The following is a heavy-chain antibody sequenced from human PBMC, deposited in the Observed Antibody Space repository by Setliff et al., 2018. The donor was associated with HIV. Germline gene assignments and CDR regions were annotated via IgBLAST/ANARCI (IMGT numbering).Heavy chain of an antibody. CDR1: GYSISIGYY. J-gene: IGHJ6*02. CDR3: ASPKERYYYGSGTNVREYYGMDV. V-gene: IGHV4-38-2*01. CDR2: IFYSGRT. Sequence: SETLSLTCAVSGYSISIGYYWGWIRQPPGKGLEWIGSIFYSGRTTYNPYLRSRVTISVDTSKNQFSLKVNSVTAADTAVYYCASPKERYYYGSGTNVREYYGMDVWGQGTTVTVSS. D-gene: IGHD3-10*01.